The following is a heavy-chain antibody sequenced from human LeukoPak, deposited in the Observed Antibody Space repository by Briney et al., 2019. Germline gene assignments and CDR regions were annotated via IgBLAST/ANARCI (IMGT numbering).Heavy chain of an antibody. CDR2: INKDGSAT. CDR1: GFTFDAYA. V-gene: IGHV3-43*02. Sequence: GRSLRLSCEASGFTFDAYAMHWVRQAPGKGLEWVSLINKDGSATYYADSVKGRFTISRDNSKNSLYLQMNSLRSEDTALYYCATWAFYHSLDVWGQRTTVTVSS. J-gene: IGHJ6*02. CDR3: ATWAFYHSLDV. D-gene: IGHD1-26*01.